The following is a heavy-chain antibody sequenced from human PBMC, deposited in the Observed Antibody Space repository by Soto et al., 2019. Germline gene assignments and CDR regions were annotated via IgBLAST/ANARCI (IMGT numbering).Heavy chain of an antibody. Sequence: QVQLVQSGAEVKKPGASVKVSCKASGYTFTSYYMHWVRQAPGQGLEWMGIINPSGGSTSYAQKFQGRVTMTRDTSTSTVYMELSSLRSEDTAVYYCVINYYGSGSYGGPFDYWGQGTLVTVSS. J-gene: IGHJ4*02. D-gene: IGHD3-10*01. CDR1: GYTFTSYY. V-gene: IGHV1-46*01. CDR3: VINYYGSGSYGGPFDY. CDR2: INPSGGST.